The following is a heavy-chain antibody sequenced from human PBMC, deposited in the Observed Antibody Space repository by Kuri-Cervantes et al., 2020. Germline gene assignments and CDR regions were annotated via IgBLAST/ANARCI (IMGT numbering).Heavy chain of an antibody. V-gene: IGHV3-23*01. CDR3: RYGSGSYTPYYYYYYGMDV. CDR1: GFTFSSYA. D-gene: IGHD3-10*01. Sequence: GGSLRLSCAASGFTFSSYAMSWVRQAPGKGLEWVSAISGSGGSTYYADSVKGRFTISRGNSKNTLYLQMNSLRAEDTAVYYCRYGSGSYTPYYYYYYGMDVWGQGTTVTVSS. J-gene: IGHJ6*02. CDR2: ISGSGGST.